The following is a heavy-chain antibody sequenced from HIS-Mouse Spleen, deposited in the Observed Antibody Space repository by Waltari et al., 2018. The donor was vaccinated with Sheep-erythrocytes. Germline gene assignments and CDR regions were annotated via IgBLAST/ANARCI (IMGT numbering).Heavy chain of an antibody. V-gene: IGHV3-21*01. CDR1: GFTFSSYS. Sequence: EVQLVESGGGLVKPGGSLRPSCAASGFTFSSYSMNWVRQAPGKGLEWVSSISSSSSYIYYADSVKGRFTISRDNAKNSLYLQMNSLRAEDTAVYYCARGRGCSGGSCYSDYWGQGTLVSVSS. J-gene: IGHJ4*02. D-gene: IGHD2-15*01. CDR3: ARGRGCSGGSCYSDY. CDR2: ISSSSSYI.